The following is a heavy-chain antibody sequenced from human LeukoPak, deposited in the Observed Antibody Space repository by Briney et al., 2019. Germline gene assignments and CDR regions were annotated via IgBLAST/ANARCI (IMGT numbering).Heavy chain of an antibody. V-gene: IGHV4-59*12. Sequence: SETLSLTCTVSGGSISSYYWSWIRQPPGKGLEWIGYIYYSGSTNYNPSLKSRVTISVDTSKNQFSLKLSSVTAADTAVYYCARGRGIGDSSGYWGYYYYYMDVWGKGTTVTVSS. CDR1: GGSISSYY. J-gene: IGHJ6*03. CDR3: ARGRGIGDSSGYWGYYYYYMDV. D-gene: IGHD3-22*01. CDR2: IYYSGST.